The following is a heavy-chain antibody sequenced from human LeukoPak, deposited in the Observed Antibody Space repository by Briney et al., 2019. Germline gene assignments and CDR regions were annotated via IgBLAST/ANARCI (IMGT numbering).Heavy chain of an antibody. D-gene: IGHD6-13*01. Sequence: ASVKVSCKASGYTFTSFYMHWVRQAPGQGLEWMGIINPSGRSTSYAQKFQGRVTMTRDTSTSTVYMELSSLRSEDTAVYYCARDGDSSSWYGGGWFDPWGQGTLVTVSS. CDR1: GYTFTSFY. CDR2: INPSGRST. V-gene: IGHV1-46*01. CDR3: ARDGDSSSWYGGGWFDP. J-gene: IGHJ5*02.